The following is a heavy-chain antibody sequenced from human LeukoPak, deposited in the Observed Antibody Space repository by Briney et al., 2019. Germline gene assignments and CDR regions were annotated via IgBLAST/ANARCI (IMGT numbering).Heavy chain of an antibody. V-gene: IGHV4-4*07. CDR2: IYTNENT. CDR3: ARAAAAAGGQYFDY. CDR1: GGSISTYY. Sequence: NSSETLSLTCTVSGGSISTYYWSWIRQPAGKGLEWIGRIYTNENTNYNPSLRSRVTMSVDTSKNQFSLKLSSVTAADKAVYYCARAAAAAGGQYFDYWGQGTLVAVSS. D-gene: IGHD6-13*01. J-gene: IGHJ4*02.